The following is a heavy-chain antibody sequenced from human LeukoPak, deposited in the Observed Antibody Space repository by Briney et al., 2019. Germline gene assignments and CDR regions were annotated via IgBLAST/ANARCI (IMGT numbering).Heavy chain of an antibody. CDR3: ATSSAPTKLWPQGGYFDY. CDR2: IIPIFGTA. CDR1: GGTFSSYA. D-gene: IGHD5-18*01. J-gene: IGHJ4*02. V-gene: IGHV1-69*05. Sequence: SVKVSCKASGGTFSSYAISWVRQAPGQGLEWMGGIIPIFGTANYAQKFQGRVTITTDESTSTAYMELSSLRSEDTAVYYCATSSAPTKLWPQGGYFDYWGQGTLVIVSS.